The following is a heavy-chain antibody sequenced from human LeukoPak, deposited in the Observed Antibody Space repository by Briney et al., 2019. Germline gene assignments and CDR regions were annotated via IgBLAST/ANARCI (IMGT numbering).Heavy chain of an antibody. Sequence: ASVKVSCKASGYTFTGYYMHWVRQAPGHGLEWMGRINPNSGGTNYAQKFQGRVTMTRDTSISTAYMELSRLRSDDTAVYYCAKIVDCYDSSGYYFDYWGQGTLVTVSS. D-gene: IGHD3-22*01. J-gene: IGHJ4*02. CDR2: INPNSGGT. V-gene: IGHV1-2*06. CDR1: GYTFTGYY. CDR3: AKIVDCYDSSGYYFDY.